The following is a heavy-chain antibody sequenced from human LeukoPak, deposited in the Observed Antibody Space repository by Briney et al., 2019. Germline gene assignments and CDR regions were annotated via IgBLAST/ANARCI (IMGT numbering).Heavy chain of an antibody. V-gene: IGHV4-39*07. CDR3: ARDSGSIVVVPAAIAITAFDI. D-gene: IGHD2-2*02. Sequence: SETLSLTCTVSGGSISSSSYYWGWIRQPPGKGLEWIGSIYYSGSTYYNPSLKSRVTISVDTSKNQFSLKLSSVTAADTAVYYCARDSGSIVVVPAAIAITAFDIWGQGTMVTVSS. CDR1: GGSISSSSYY. CDR2: IYYSGST. J-gene: IGHJ3*02.